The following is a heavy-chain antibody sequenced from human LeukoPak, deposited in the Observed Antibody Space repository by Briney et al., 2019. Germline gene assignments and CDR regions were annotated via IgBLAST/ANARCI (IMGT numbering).Heavy chain of an antibody. J-gene: IGHJ4*02. V-gene: IGHV4-30-2*01. CDR3: AGGFHYYASGAFDY. D-gene: IGHD3-10*01. Sequence: SETLSRTCAVSGGSISSGGYSWSWIRQPPGKGLEWIGYIYHSGSTYYNPSLKSRVTISVDRSKNQFSLKLSSVTAADTAMYYCAGGFHYYASGAFDYWGQGTLVTVSS. CDR1: GGSISSGGYS. CDR2: IYHSGST.